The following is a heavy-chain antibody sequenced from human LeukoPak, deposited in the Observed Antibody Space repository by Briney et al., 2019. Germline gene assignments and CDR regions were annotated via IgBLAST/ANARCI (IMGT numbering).Heavy chain of an antibody. CDR3: ARVLNLAAAGPYYYGMDV. CDR2: IRYDGSNK. J-gene: IGHJ6*02. V-gene: IGHV3-30*02. D-gene: IGHD6-13*01. Sequence: HPGGSLRLSCAASGFTFSSYGMHWVRQAPGKGLEWVAFIRYDGSNKYYADSVKGRFTISRDSSKSTLYLQMNSLRAEDTAVYYCARVLNLAAAGPYYYGMDVWGQGTTVTVSS. CDR1: GFTFSSYG.